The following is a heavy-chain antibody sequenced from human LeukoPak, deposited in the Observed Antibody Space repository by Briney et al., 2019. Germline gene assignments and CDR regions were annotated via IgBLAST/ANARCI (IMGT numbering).Heavy chain of an antibody. CDR2: ISSDGDST. CDR1: GFTFRSYT. Sequence: GGSLRLSCSTSGFTFRSYTMHWVRQAPGKGLEYVSAISSDGDSTYYADSVKGRFTISRDNSNKTLYLQMSSLRAEDTAVYYCVNLAATAVVYWGQGTLVTVSS. CDR3: VNLAATAVVY. J-gene: IGHJ4*02. V-gene: IGHV3-64D*06. D-gene: IGHD2-15*01.